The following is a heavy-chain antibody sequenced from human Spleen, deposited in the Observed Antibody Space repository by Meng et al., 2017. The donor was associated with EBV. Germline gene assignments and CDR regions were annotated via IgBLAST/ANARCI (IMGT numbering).Heavy chain of an antibody. CDR1: GGSISSGGHY. V-gene: IGHV4-30-4*01. D-gene: IGHD2-2*01. CDR3: ASLGYCDSTTCHGWGWVS. Sequence: QVQLQESGPGLVKPSQTLSLTCAVSGGSISSGGHYWGWIRQSPGKGLEWIGYIYHSGSTYYNPSLKSRVTISLDTSKNQFYLKLNSVTAADTAVYYCASLGYCDSTTCHGWGWVSWGQGTLVTVS. J-gene: IGHJ5*02. CDR2: IYHSGST.